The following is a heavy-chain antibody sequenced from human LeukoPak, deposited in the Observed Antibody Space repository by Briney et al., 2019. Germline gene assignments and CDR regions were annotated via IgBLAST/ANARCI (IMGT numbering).Heavy chain of an antibody. D-gene: IGHD2-21*02. CDR1: GYTFTSYW. Sequence: GASVKVSCKASGYTFTSYWIGWVRQMPGKGLEWMGIIYPGDSDTRYSPSFQGQVTISADKSISTAYLQWSSLKASDTAMYYCARLPGDSNYDYWGQGTLVTVSS. CDR3: ARLPGDSNYDY. V-gene: IGHV5-51*01. J-gene: IGHJ4*02. CDR2: IYPGDSDT.